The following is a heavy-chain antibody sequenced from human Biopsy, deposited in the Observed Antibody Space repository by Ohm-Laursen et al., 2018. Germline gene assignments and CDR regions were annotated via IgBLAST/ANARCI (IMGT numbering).Heavy chain of an antibody. CDR1: YGSISGHF. CDR2: IYYTGST. D-gene: IGHD3-16*01. CDR3: ARDSRGGHLNTTLITGKNLDS. V-gene: IGHV4-59*11. J-gene: IGHJ4*02. Sequence: SVTLSLTCAVPYGSISGHFWSWIPQASGKGLEWIGYIYYTGSTNYNPSVKSRVTISVDTSKNQFSLKLNSVTAADTAVYFCARDSRGGHLNTTLITGKNLDSWGQGNLVTVSS.